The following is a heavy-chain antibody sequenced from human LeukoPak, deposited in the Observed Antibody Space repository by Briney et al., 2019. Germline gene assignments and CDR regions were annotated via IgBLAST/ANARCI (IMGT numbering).Heavy chain of an antibody. J-gene: IGHJ4*02. D-gene: IGHD2-15*01. CDR2: IYYSGST. CDR1: GGSISSYY. V-gene: IGHV4-59*01. CDR3: ARDCRSGYFDY. Sequence: SETLSLTCTVSGGSISSYYWSWIRQPPGKGLEWIGYIYYSGSTNYNPSLKSRVTISVDTSKNQFSLKLSSVTAADTAVFYCARDCRSGYFDYWGQGTLVTVSS.